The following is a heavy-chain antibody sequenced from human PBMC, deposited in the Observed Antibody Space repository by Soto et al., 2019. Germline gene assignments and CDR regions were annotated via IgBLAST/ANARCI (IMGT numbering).Heavy chain of an antibody. V-gene: IGHV4-34*01. J-gene: IGHJ3*02. D-gene: IGHD4-17*01. CDR2: IKHSGGT. Sequence: QVQLQQWGAGLLKPSETLSLTCAVYGGSFSGYYWNWVRQPPGKGLEWIGKIKHSGGTHYNPSLKFRVSISVDTSKNQVSLRLTSVTAADTAVYYCERAYDYGDPRDALDTWGQGTMVTVSS. CDR1: GGSFSGYY. CDR3: ERAYDYGDPRDALDT.